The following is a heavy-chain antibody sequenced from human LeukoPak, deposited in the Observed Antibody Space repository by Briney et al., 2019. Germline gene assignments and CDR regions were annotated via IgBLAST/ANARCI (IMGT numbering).Heavy chain of an antibody. V-gene: IGHV1-18*01. CDR3: ARRYCSSTSCYTNWFDP. J-gene: IGHJ5*02. D-gene: IGHD2-2*02. CDR2: ISAYNGHT. Sequence: ASVKVSCKASGYTFSTYGISWVRQAPGQGLEWMGWISAYNGHTKHAQRLQGRVTMTTDTSTSTAYMELRSLRSDDTAVYYCARRYCSSTSCYTNWFDPWGQGTLVTVSS. CDR1: GYTFSTYG.